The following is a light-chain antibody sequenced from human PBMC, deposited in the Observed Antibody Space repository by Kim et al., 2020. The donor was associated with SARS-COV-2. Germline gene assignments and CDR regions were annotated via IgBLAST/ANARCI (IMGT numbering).Light chain of an antibody. CDR3: QTWDSGTVL. CDR1: RLGDRY. CDR2: KDN. J-gene: IGLJ3*02. V-gene: IGLV3-1*01. Sequence: SYELTQPPSVSVSPGQTASISCSGHRLGDRYACWYQQKAGQSPVLVIYKDNKRPSGIPERFSGSNSGNTATLTISGTQAMDEADYYCQTWDSGTVLFFGG.